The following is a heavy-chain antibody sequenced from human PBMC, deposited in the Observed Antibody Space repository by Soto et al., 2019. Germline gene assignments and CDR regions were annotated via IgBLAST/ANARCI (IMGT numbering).Heavy chain of an antibody. CDR1: GDTFGRFT. D-gene: IGHD4-4*01. V-gene: IGHV1-69*13. CDR2: IKPISDIT. CDR3: ARDPSTINKLIGVWFGP. Sequence: SVKVSRKASGDTFGRFTINWVRQAPGQGLEWMGGIKPISDITNYAQRFQGRVTFTADASTRTVYLELSSLRSEDTAMYYCARDPSTINKLIGVWFGPWGKGPRVTASS. J-gene: IGHJ5*02.